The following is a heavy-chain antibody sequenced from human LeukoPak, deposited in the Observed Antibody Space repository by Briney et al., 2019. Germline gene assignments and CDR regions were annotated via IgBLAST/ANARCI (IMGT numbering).Heavy chain of an antibody. V-gene: IGHV5-51*01. CDR1: GYSFTSYW. J-gene: IGHJ4*02. CDR3: ARQSKNGPDYGDYVRFDY. Sequence: GESLKISCKGSGYSFTSYWIGWVRQMPGKGLEWMGIIYPGDSDTRYSPSFQGQVTISADKSISTAYLQWSSLKASDTAMYYCARQSKNGPDYGDYVRFDYWGQGTLVTVSS. D-gene: IGHD4-17*01. CDR2: IYPGDSDT.